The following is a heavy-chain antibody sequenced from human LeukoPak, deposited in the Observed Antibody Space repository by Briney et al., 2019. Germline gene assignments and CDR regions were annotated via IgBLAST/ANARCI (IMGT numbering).Heavy chain of an antibody. CDR2: IIPIFGTA. V-gene: IGHV1-69*13. J-gene: IGHJ5*02. CDR1: GGTFSSYA. CDR3: ARENHEGVPAAITHAWWFDP. D-gene: IGHD2-2*01. Sequence: ASVKVSCKASGGTFSSYAISWVRQAPGQGLEWMGGIIPIFGTANYAQKFQGRVTITADESTSTAYMELSSLRSEDTAVYYCARENHEGVPAAITHAWWFDPWGQGTLVTVSS.